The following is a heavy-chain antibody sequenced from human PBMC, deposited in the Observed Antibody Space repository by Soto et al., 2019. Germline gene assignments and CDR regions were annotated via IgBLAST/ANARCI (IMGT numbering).Heavy chain of an antibody. Sequence: SVKVSCKASGGTFSSYAISWVRQAPGQGLEWMGGIIPIFGTANYAQKFQGRVTITADESTSTAYMELSSLRSEDTAVYYCAREPRITIFGVVQGGGMDVWGQGTTVTVSS. CDR1: GGTFSSYA. J-gene: IGHJ6*02. CDR3: AREPRITIFGVVQGGGMDV. CDR2: IIPIFGTA. D-gene: IGHD3-3*01. V-gene: IGHV1-69*13.